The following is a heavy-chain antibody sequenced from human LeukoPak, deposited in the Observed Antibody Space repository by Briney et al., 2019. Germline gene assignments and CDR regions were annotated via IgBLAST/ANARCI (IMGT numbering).Heavy chain of an antibody. D-gene: IGHD2-21*01. CDR1: GGSFSGYD. J-gene: IGHJ3*02. Sequence: PSETLSLTCAVYGGSFSGYDWTWIRQSPGEGLEWIGDIDHGGSNTYNPSLKSRVTISIDTSRNQFSLKLNSETAADTAVYYCARRCRDASCHSNDGFDIWGQGTMVTVSS. CDR2: IDHGGSN. CDR3: ARRCRDASCHSNDGFDI. V-gene: IGHV4-34*01.